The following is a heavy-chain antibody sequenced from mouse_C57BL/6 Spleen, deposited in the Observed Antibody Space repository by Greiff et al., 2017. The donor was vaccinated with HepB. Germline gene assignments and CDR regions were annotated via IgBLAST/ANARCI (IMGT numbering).Heavy chain of an antibody. CDR2: ISDGGSYT. CDR3: ARLYSNYKAWFAY. J-gene: IGHJ3*01. D-gene: IGHD2-5*01. Sequence: EVKLVESGGGLVKPGGSLKLSCAASGFTFSSYAMSWVRQTPEKRLEWVATISDGGSYTYYPDNVKGRFTISRDNAKNNLYLQMSHLKSEDTAMYYCARLYSNYKAWFAYWGQGTLVTVSA. V-gene: IGHV5-4*03. CDR1: GFTFSSYA.